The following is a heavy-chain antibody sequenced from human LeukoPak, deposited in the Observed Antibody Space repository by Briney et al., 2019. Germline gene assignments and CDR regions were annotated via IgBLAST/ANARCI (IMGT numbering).Heavy chain of an antibody. CDR1: GYTFTSYY. V-gene: IGHV1-46*01. Sequence: ASVKVSCKASGYTFTSYYMHWVRQAPGQGLEWMGIINPSGGSTSYAQKFQGRVTMTRDMSTRTVYMELRSLRSEDTAVYYCARDKSGGNSPLCYFDYWGQGTLVTVSS. J-gene: IGHJ4*02. D-gene: IGHD4-23*01. CDR3: ARDKSGGNSPLCYFDY. CDR2: INPSGGST.